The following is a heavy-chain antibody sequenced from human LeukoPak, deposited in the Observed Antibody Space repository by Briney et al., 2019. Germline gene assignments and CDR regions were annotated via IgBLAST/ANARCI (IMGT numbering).Heavy chain of an antibody. D-gene: IGHD6-19*01. CDR2: IIPIFGTA. CDR1: GGTFSSYA. Sequence: ASVKVSCKASGGTFSSYAIRWVRQAPGQGLEWMGRIIPIFGTANYAQKFQGRVTITTDESTSTAYMELSSLRSEDTAVYYCARGQGIIAVALDVWGKGTTVTVSS. CDR3: ARGQGIIAVALDV. V-gene: IGHV1-69*05. J-gene: IGHJ6*04.